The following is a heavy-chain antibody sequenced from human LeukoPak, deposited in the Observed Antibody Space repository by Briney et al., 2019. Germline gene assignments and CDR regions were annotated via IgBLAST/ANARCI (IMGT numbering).Heavy chain of an antibody. CDR3: ARDSLVVRGPNWFDP. CDR1: GYIFTRYG. D-gene: IGHD3-10*01. CDR2: ISTYDGDT. J-gene: IGHJ5*02. Sequence: WASVKVSCKASGYIFTRYGISWVRQAPGQGLEWMGWISTYDGDTNYAQKLQGRVTMTKDTSTSTAYMELRGLRSDDTAVYYCARDSLVVRGPNWFDPWGQGTLVTVSS. V-gene: IGHV1-18*01.